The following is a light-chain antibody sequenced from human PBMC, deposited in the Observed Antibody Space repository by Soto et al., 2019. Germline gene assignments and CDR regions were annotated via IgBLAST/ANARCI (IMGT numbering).Light chain of an antibody. V-gene: IGKV3-20*01. J-gene: IGKJ2*01. Sequence: IMLTQSPGTLSLSPGERATLSCRARQSVASSYLGWYQQKPGQAPRLLIYATSSRATGIPDRFSGSGSGTDFTLTISRLEPEDFAVYYCQQYVSSSYTFGQGTKLEIK. CDR2: ATS. CDR3: QQYVSSSYT. CDR1: QSVASSY.